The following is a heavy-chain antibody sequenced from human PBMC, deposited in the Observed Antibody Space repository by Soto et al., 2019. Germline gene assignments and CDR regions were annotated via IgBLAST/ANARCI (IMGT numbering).Heavy chain of an antibody. Sequence: SVKVSCKASGGTFSSYAISWVRQAPGQGLEWMGGIIPIFGTANYAQKFQGRVTITADKSTSTAYMELSSLRSEDTAVYYCARGRVPAALYYYYYYGMDVWGQGTTVTVS. CDR2: IIPIFGTA. D-gene: IGHD2-2*01. CDR1: GGTFSSYA. V-gene: IGHV1-69*06. CDR3: ARGRVPAALYYYYYYGMDV. J-gene: IGHJ6*02.